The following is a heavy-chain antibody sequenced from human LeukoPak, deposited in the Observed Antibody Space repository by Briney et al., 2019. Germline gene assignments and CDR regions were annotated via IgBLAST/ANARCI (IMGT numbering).Heavy chain of an antibody. Sequence: GGSLRLSCAASGFIFSSYWRSWVRQAPGEGLEWVANIKEDGSEKYYVDSVKGRFTISRDNAKNSLYLQMNSLRAEDTAVYYCARDQWLTYWGQGTLVTVSS. D-gene: IGHD6-19*01. CDR3: ARDQWLTY. V-gene: IGHV3-7*04. CDR2: IKEDGSEK. CDR1: GFIFSSYW. J-gene: IGHJ4*02.